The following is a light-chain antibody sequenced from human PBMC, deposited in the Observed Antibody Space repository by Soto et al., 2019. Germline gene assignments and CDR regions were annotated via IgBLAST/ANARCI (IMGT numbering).Light chain of an antibody. V-gene: IGLV1-44*01. J-gene: IGLJ2*01. CDR3: AAWDDSLNSLV. Sequence: QAVVTQPPSASGTPGQRVTISCSGSSSNIGSNTVNWYQQLQGTAPKLLIYSNNPRPSGVPDRFSCSKSGTTASLATSGLQYEDEADYYCAAWDDSLNSLVFGGGTKVTVL. CDR2: SNN. CDR1: SSNIGSNT.